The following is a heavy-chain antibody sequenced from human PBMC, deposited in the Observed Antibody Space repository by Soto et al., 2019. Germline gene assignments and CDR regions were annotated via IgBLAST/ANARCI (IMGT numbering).Heavy chain of an antibody. CDR2: ISHDGGT. CDR3: ARGQLVWYGDLTPYYRDMDV. V-gene: IGHV4-34*01. Sequence: SQTLSLSFPFYGGSFDYFYCRWVRQSPGKGLEWIGEISHDGGTNYSPSLASRISISADTSKNQFSLHLKSVTAADTGLYYCARGQLVWYGDLTPYYRDMDVWGQGTTVTFS. D-gene: IGHD3-10*01. CDR1: GGSFDYFY. J-gene: IGHJ6*02.